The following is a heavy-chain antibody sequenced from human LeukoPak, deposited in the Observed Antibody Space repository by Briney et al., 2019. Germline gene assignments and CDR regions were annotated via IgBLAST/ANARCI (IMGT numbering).Heavy chain of an antibody. CDR1: GFTFRNYG. CDR2: ISYDGRDK. CDR3: ASLRSGSGTFYNDY. J-gene: IGHJ4*02. D-gene: IGHD3-10*01. V-gene: IGHV3-30*03. Sequence: GGSLRLSCAASGFTFRNYGMQWVRQTPGKGLEWVTLISYDGRDKYYADSVKGRFSISRDNSTNTLYLQMNSLRAEDTAVYYCASLRSGSGTFYNDYWGQGTLVTVSS.